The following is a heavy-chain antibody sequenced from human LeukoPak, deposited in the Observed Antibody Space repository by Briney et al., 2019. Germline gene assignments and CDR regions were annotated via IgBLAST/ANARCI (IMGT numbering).Heavy chain of an antibody. CDR2: ISSSSSYI. V-gene: IGHV3-21*01. CDR3: ARRMITFGGVIVSPPDY. D-gene: IGHD3-16*02. CDR1: GFTFSSYS. Sequence: PGGSLRLSCAASGFTFSSYSMNWVRQAPGKGLEWVSSISSSSSYIYYADSVKGRFTISRDNAKNSLYLQMNSLRAEDTAVYYCARRMITFGGVIVSPPDYWGQGTPVTVSS. J-gene: IGHJ4*02.